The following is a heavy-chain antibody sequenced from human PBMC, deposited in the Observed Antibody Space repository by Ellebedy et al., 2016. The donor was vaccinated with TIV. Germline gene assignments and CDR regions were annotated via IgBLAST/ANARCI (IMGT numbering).Heavy chain of an antibody. J-gene: IGHJ3*02. CDR1: GFTFNFYS. CDR2: IVGTGTTT. Sequence: GGSLRLXXAASGFTFNFYSMNWVRQAAGKGLEWISYIVGTGTTTYYADSVKGRFTISRDDAKNFLYLHTNSLRDEDTAVYYCARRGNYLGDAFDIWGQGAMVIVSS. V-gene: IGHV3-48*02. D-gene: IGHD1-26*01. CDR3: ARRGNYLGDAFDI.